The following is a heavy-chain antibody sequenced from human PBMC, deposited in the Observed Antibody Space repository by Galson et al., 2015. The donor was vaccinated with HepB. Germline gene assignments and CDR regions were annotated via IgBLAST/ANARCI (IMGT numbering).Heavy chain of an antibody. CDR3: ARAAGWFDP. CDR1: GFTFSDYY. CDR2: ISDDGKTV. J-gene: IGHJ5*02. Sequence: LRLSCAASGFTFSDYYMCWIRQAPGKGLELVSYISDDGKTVNYADSVKGRFTISRDNAKKSLSLQMNSLRAEDTAIYYCARAAGWFDPWGQGTLVTVSS. V-gene: IGHV3-11*01.